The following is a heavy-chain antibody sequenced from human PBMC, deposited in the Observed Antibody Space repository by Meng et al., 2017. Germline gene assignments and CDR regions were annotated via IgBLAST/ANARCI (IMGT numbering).Heavy chain of an antibody. CDR3: ARVPGGIGAADY. CDR1: GGSFSGYY. J-gene: IGHJ4*02. D-gene: IGHD3-10*01. Sequence: QVQLQQWGAGLLKPSETLSLTCAVYGGSFSGYYWSWIRQPPGKGLEWIGEINHSGSTNYNPSLKSRVTISVDTSKNQFSLKLSSVTAADTAVYYYARVPGGIGAADYWGQGTLVTVSS. V-gene: IGHV4-34*01. CDR2: INHSGST.